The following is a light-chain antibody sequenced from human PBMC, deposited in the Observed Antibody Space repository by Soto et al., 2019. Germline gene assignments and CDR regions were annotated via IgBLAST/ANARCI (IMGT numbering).Light chain of an antibody. CDR1: ESISRH. CDR3: QQSYSTLAIS. Sequence: DIQMTQSPSSLSASVGDRVTITCRASESISRHLNWYQQKPGKAPNLLIYDASTLQNGVPSRFSGRGSGTDFPLTISSLQPEDFATYYCQQSYSTLAISFGQGTQLEIK. J-gene: IGKJ5*01. CDR2: DAS. V-gene: IGKV1-39*01.